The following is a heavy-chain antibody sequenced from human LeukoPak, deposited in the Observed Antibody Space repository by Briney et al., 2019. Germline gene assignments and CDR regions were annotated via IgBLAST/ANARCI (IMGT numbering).Heavy chain of an antibody. V-gene: IGHV1-46*01. J-gene: IGHJ6*03. CDR2: INPSGGST. Sequence: GASVKVSCKASGYTFTSYYMHWVRQAPGQGLEWMGIINPSGGSTSYAQKFQGRVTMTRDTSTSTVYMELSSLRSEDTAVYYCARDGMTTVTYYYYYMDVWGKGTTVTVSS. D-gene: IGHD4-17*01. CDR3: ARDGMTTVTYYYYYMDV. CDR1: GYTFTSYY.